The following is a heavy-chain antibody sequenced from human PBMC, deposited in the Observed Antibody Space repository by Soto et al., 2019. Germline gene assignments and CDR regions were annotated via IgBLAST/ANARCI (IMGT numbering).Heavy chain of an antibody. CDR3: ARDAIFGVVIRGIDYYYGMDV. J-gene: IGHJ6*02. CDR2: IIPIFGTT. Sequence: QVQLVQSGAEVKKPGSSVKVSCKASGGTFSNYAISWVRQAPGQGLEWMGGIIPIFGTTNYAQKFQGRVTITADESTSTAYMDLSSRRSEDTAVYYCARDAIFGVVIRGIDYYYGMDVWGQGTTVTVSS. V-gene: IGHV1-69*01. CDR1: GGTFSNYA. D-gene: IGHD3-3*01.